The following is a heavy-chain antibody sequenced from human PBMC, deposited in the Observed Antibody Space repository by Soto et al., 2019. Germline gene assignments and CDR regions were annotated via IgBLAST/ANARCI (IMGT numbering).Heavy chain of an antibody. D-gene: IGHD5-18*01. CDR2: ILPIFNTA. CDR3: ATGGRGYSSSFPLFYFEY. J-gene: IGHJ4*01. Sequence: SVKVSCKASGGTFSSNAISWVRQAPGQGPEWMGGILPIFNTANYAQNFQGRVTITADESTSTSYMELTSLKSEDTAIYYCATGGRGYSSSFPLFYFEYWGHGTLVTVSS. V-gene: IGHV1-69*13. CDR1: GGTFSSNA.